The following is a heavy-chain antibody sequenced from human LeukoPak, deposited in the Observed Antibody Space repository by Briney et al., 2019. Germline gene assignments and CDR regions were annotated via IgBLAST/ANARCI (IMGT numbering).Heavy chain of an antibody. D-gene: IGHD1-26*01. CDR1: GFTFSSAW. J-gene: IGHJ3*02. CDR3: ARDFSPHYCATYFDAFDI. V-gene: IGHV3-7*01. Sequence: GGSLRLSCAASGFTFSSAWMTWVRQAPGKGLGWVANIKLDGSKKNYVDSVKGRFTVSTDNAKTSLYLQMDSLRVEDTAIYYCARDFSPHYCATYFDAFDIWGEGAMVTVSS. CDR2: IKLDGSKK.